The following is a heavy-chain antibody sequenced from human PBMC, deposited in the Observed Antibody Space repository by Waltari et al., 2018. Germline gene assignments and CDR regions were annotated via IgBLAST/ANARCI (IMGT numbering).Heavy chain of an antibody. CDR3: ARLLRYFDWFDP. V-gene: IGHV4-59*01. J-gene: IGHJ5*02. D-gene: IGHD3-9*01. CDR1: GGSISSYY. Sequence: QVQLQASGPGLVKPSETLSLTCTVSGGSISSYYWSWIRQPPGNGLEWIGYIYYSGSTNYNPSLKSRVTISVETSKNQFSLKLSSVTAADTAVYYCARLLRYFDWFDPWGQGTLVTVSS. CDR2: IYYSGST.